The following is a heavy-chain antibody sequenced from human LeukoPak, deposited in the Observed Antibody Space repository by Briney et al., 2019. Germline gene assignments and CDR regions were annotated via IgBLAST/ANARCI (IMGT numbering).Heavy chain of an antibody. CDR1: GGSISSYY. V-gene: IGHV4-59*01. CDR2: IYYSGST. Sequence: SETLSPTCTVSGGSISSYYWSWIRQPPGKGLEWIGYIYYSGSTNYNPSLKSRVTISVDTSKNQFSLKLSSVTAADTAVYYCARGRPSRDGYNLAYYFDYWGQGTLVTVSS. CDR3: ARGRPSRDGYNLAYYFDY. D-gene: IGHD5-24*01. J-gene: IGHJ4*02.